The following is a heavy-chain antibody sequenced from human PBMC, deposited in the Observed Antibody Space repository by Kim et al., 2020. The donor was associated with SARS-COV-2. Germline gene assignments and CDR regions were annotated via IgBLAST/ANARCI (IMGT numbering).Heavy chain of an antibody. V-gene: IGHV3-48*02. J-gene: IGHJ4*02. D-gene: IGHD5-12*01. Sequence: RQGTQRGLGGVADNGRKKRSICNADSVKGRFTISRDNANNSLYMQMNSLSNEDTAVYYCARDGPYSGYDLLSVFGGYFDYWGQGTLAT. CDR2: NGRKKRSI. CDR3: ARDGPYSGYDLLSVFGGYFDY.